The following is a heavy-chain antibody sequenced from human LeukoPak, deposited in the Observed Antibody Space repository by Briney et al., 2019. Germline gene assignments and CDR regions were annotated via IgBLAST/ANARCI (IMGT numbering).Heavy chain of an antibody. V-gene: IGHV3-13*01. D-gene: IGHD1-1*01. CDR2: IGTAGDT. CDR3: ARDRYNWNDYYYYGMDV. Sequence: GGSLRLSCAASGFTFSSYAMSWVRQATGKGLEWVSAIGTAGDTYYPGSVKGRFTISRENAKNSLYLQMNSLRAGDTAVYYCARDRYNWNDYYYYGMDVWGQGTTVTVSS. CDR1: GFTFSSYA. J-gene: IGHJ6*02.